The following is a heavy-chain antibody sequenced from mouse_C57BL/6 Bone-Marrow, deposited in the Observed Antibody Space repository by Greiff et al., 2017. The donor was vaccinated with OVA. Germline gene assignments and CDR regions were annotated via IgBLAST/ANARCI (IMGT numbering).Heavy chain of an antibody. V-gene: IGHV1-64*01. CDR1: GYTFTSYW. D-gene: IGHD3-2*02. CDR2: IHPNSGST. J-gene: IGHJ3*01. Sequence: QVQLQQPGAELVKPGASVKLSCKASGYTFTSYWMHWVKQRPGQGLEWIGMIHPNSGSTNYNEKFKSKATLTVDKSSSTAYMQLSSLTSEDSAVYYCAIDSSGYLSWFAYWGKGTLVTVSA. CDR3: AIDSSGYLSWFAY.